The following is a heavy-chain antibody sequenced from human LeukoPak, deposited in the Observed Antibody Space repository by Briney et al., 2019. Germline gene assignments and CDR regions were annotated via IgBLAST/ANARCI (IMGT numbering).Heavy chain of an antibody. D-gene: IGHD3-10*01. Sequence: SETLSLTCTVSGGAISSSSYNWSWIRQPPGKGLEWIGYIYYSGSTNYNPSLKSRVTISVDTSKNQFSLKLSSVTAADTAVYYCARRLGDDPLYGSGSYQYYGMDVWGQGTTVTVSS. CDR2: IYYSGST. J-gene: IGHJ6*02. V-gene: IGHV4-61*05. CDR1: GGAISSSSYN. CDR3: ARRLGDDPLYGSGSYQYYGMDV.